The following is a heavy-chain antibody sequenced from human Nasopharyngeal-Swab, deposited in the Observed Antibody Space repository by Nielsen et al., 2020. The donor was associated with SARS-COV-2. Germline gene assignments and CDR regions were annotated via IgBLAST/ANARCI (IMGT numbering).Heavy chain of an antibody. J-gene: IGHJ4*02. D-gene: IGHD6-13*01. Sequence: GGSLRLSCAASGFNVSNNYITWVRQAPGKGLEGGSIIYSSGIIYHADPVKGRFIISRDTSKNTLSLRMNSLRVEDTAVYYCASAVPGPHYWGQGTMVTVSS. CDR1: GFNVSNNY. CDR3: ASAVPGPHY. V-gene: IGHV3-53*01. CDR2: IYSSGII.